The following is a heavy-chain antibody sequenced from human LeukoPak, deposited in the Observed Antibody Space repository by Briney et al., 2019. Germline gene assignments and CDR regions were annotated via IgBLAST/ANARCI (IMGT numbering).Heavy chain of an antibody. CDR1: GYTLTELS. CDR3: ATANGYYYDSSGYFDY. V-gene: IGHV1-24*01. Sequence: ALVKVSCKVSGYTLTELSMHWVRQAPGKGLEWMGGFDPEDGETIYAQKFQGRVTMTEDTSTDTAYMELSSLRSEDTAVYYCATANGYYYDSSGYFDYWGQGTLVTVSS. CDR2: FDPEDGET. D-gene: IGHD3-22*01. J-gene: IGHJ4*02.